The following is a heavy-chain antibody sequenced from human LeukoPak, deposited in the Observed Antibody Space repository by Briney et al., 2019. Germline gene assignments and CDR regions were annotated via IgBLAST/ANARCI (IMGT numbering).Heavy chain of an antibody. CDR2: ISSSSSSYI. Sequence: GGSLRPSCAASGFTFSSYSMNWVRQAPGKGLEWVSSISSSSSSYIYYADSVKGRFTISRDNAKNSLYLQMNSLRAEDTAVYYCARDPTDCGGDCYMFDYWGQGTLVTVSS. D-gene: IGHD2-21*01. V-gene: IGHV3-21*01. CDR1: GFTFSSYS. CDR3: ARDPTDCGGDCYMFDY. J-gene: IGHJ4*02.